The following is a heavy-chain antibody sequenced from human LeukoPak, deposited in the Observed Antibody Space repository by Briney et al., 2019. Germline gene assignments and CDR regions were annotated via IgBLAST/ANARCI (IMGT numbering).Heavy chain of an antibody. J-gene: IGHJ6*02. Sequence: SETLSLTCTVSGGSISSYYWSWIRQPPGKGLEWIGYIYYSGSTNYNPSLKSRVTISVDTSKNQFSLKLSSVTAADTAVYYCARLREVGMVRGVPLVLMDVWGQGTTVTVSS. CDR3: ARLREVGMVRGVPLVLMDV. V-gene: IGHV4-59*08. CDR1: GGSISSYY. CDR2: IYYSGST. D-gene: IGHD3-10*01.